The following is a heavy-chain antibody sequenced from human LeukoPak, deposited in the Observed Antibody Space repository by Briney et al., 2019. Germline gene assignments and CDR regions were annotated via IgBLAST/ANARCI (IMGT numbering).Heavy chain of an antibody. J-gene: IGHJ4*02. CDR3: ARHVRSNYYDSSGYLAQEY. Sequence: SETLSLTCTVSGGSISSYYWSWIRQPPGKGLEWIGYIYDSGSTNYNPSLKSRVTISVDTSKNQFSLKLSSVTAADTAVYYCARHVRSNYYDSSGYLAQEYWGQGTLVTVSS. CDR2: IYDSGST. D-gene: IGHD3-22*01. CDR1: GGSISSYY. V-gene: IGHV4-59*08.